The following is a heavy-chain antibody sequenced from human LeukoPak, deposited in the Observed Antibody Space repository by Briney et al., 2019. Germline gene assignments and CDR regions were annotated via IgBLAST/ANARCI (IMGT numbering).Heavy chain of an antibody. D-gene: IGHD6-19*01. V-gene: IGHV4-39*07. CDR3: ARGLLYSSGWYHGGLDY. J-gene: IGHJ4*02. Sequence: SETLSLTCTVSGGSISSSGYYWSWIRQPPGKGLEWIGEINHSGSTNYNPSLKSRVTISVDTSKNQFSLKLSSVTAADTAVYYCARGLLYSSGWYHGGLDYWGQGTLVTVSS. CDR2: INHSGST. CDR1: GGSISSSGYY.